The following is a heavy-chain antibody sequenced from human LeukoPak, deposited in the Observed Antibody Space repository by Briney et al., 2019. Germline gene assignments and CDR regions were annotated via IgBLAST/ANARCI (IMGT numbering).Heavy chain of an antibody. CDR2: ISGDGVRT. J-gene: IGHJ5*02. D-gene: IGHD3-16*01. V-gene: IGHV3-23*01. Sequence: GGSLRLSCAASGFTFSSYAMSWVRQAPGEGLEWVSSISGDGVRTYYADSVKGRFTISRDTPKNTQYLQMNSLRVEDTAVYYCARGGESEFDPWGQGTLVTVSS. CDR3: ARGGESEFDP. CDR1: GFTFSSYA.